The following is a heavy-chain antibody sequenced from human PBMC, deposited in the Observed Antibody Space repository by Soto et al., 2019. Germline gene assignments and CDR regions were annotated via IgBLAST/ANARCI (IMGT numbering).Heavy chain of an antibody. D-gene: IGHD2-8*01. V-gene: IGHV4-39*01. CDR1: GGSITSSSHF. Sequence: ETLSLTCSASGGSITSSSHFWGWVRQPPGKGLEWIGTIYFTGNTYYTPSLKSRLTMSIDTSKNEFSLRLNSVTAADTAVYYCAALGVNFDHWGQGTLVTVSS. CDR3: AALGVNFDH. J-gene: IGHJ4*02. CDR2: IYFTGNT.